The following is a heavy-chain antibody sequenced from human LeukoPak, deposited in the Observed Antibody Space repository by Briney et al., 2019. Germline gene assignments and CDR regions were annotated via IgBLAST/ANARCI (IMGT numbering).Heavy chain of an antibody. CDR1: GSTFSNHV. CDR2: ISPTGDAT. V-gene: IGHV3-64D*09. J-gene: IGHJ4*02. CDR3: VIDLSERFTFDY. Sequence: PGGSLRLSCSASGSTFSNHVMHWVRQAPGKGLEYVSFISPTGDATTHADSVKDRLTISRDNSKNTLYLQMSNLRPEDTAVYYCVIDLSERFTFDYWGQGTLVTVSS. D-gene: IGHD1-26*01.